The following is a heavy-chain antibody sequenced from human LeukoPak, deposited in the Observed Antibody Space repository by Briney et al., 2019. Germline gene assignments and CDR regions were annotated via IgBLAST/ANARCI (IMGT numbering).Heavy chain of an antibody. CDR1: GVSINIGSYY. V-gene: IGHV4-39*07. CDR3: TSGRLYWYFDL. Sequence: KPSETLSLTCNVSGVSINIGSYYWGWIRQSPGKGLEWIGSRYYGGNTYHNPSLKSRVTISLDTSNNQFSLKLSSVTAADTAVYYCTSGRLYWYFDLWGRGTLVTVSS. J-gene: IGHJ2*01. CDR2: RYYGGNT.